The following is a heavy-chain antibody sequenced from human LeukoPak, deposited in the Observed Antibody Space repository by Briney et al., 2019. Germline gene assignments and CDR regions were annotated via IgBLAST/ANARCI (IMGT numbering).Heavy chain of an antibody. V-gene: IGHV4-34*01. D-gene: IGHD3-22*01. CDR2: INHSGST. CDR3: ARERTMRYFDL. CDR1: GGSISDYY. Sequence: SETLSLTCAVYGGSISDYYWSWIRQPPGKGLEWIGEINHSGSTNYNPSLKSRVTISVDTSKNQFSLKVSSVTAADTAVYYCARERTMRYFDLWGRGTLVTVSS. J-gene: IGHJ2*01.